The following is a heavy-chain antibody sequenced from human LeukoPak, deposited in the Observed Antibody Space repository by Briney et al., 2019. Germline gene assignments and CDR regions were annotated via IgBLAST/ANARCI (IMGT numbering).Heavy chain of an antibody. CDR3: AKDGDSSGDFGYFDY. CDR1: GFTFSSYA. CDR2: ISGSGGNT. V-gene: IGHV3-23*01. Sequence: PGGSLRLSCAASGFTFSSYAMSWVRQAPGKGLEWVSAISGSGGNTYFADSVKGRFTISRDNSKNTLYLQMNSLRAEDTAVYYCAKDGDSSGDFGYFDYWGQGTLVTVSS. D-gene: IGHD6-19*01. J-gene: IGHJ4*02.